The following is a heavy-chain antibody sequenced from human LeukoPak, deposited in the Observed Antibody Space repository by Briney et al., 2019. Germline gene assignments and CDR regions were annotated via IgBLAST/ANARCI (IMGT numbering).Heavy chain of an antibody. Sequence: ASVKVSCKASGYTFTGYYMHWVQQAPGQGLEWMGWINPNSGGTNYAQKFQGRVTMTRDTSISTAYMELSRLRSDDTAVYYCARDAGYCSSTSCYSAAISYYFDYWGQGTLVTVSS. J-gene: IGHJ4*02. D-gene: IGHD2-2*01. CDR3: ARDAGYCSSTSCYSAAISYYFDY. CDR1: GYTFTGYY. V-gene: IGHV1-2*02. CDR2: INPNSGGT.